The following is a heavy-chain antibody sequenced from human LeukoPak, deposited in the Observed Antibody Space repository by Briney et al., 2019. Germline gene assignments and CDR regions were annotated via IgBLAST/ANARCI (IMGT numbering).Heavy chain of an antibody. Sequence: PGGSLRLSCAASGFTFSSYGMHWVRQAPGKGLEWVAFIRYEGSNKYYADSVKGRFTISRDNSKNTLYLQMNSLRAEDTAVYYCAKVYDFWSGYYLDYWGQGTLVTVSS. CDR2: IRYEGSNK. CDR1: GFTFSSYG. J-gene: IGHJ4*02. D-gene: IGHD3-3*01. V-gene: IGHV3-30*02. CDR3: AKVYDFWSGYYLDY.